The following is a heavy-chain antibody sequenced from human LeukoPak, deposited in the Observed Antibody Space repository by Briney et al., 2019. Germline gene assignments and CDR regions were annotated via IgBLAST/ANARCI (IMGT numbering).Heavy chain of an antibody. CDR1: GYTFTSYG. CDR3: ARELSALRYFDWLGQYYFDY. J-gene: IGHJ4*02. D-gene: IGHD3-9*01. Sequence: ASVKVSCTASGYTFTSYGISWVRQAPGQGLEWMGWISAYNGNTNYAQKLQGRVTMTTDTSTSTAYMELRGLRSDDTAVYYCARELSALRYFDWLGQYYFDYWGQGTLVTVSS. V-gene: IGHV1-18*01. CDR2: ISAYNGNT.